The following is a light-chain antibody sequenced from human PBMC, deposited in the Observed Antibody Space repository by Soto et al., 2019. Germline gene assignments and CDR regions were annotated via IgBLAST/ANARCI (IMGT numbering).Light chain of an antibody. V-gene: IGKV1-39*01. J-gene: IGKJ1*01. CDR3: QQSYSTSA. Sequence: DIEMTQSPSSLSASAGDRVTITCRASQSISSYLNWYQQKPGKAPKLLIYAASNLHSGVPSRFSGSGSGTDFTSTLSSLQFEDFATYYCQQSYSTSAFGQGTKVEIK. CDR2: AAS. CDR1: QSISSY.